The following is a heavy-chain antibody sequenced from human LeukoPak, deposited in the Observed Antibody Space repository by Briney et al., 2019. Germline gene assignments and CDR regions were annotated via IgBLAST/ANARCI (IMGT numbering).Heavy chain of an antibody. J-gene: IGHJ4*02. D-gene: IGHD3-10*01. CDR2: INPNSGGT. Sequence: ASVKVSCKASGYTFTGYYIHWVRQAPGQGLEWMGWINPNSGGTDYAQKFQGRVTMTRDTSINTAYMELSILKSDDSAVYYCARDSGEVPDYWGQGTLVTVSS. V-gene: IGHV1-2*02. CDR1: GYTFTGYY. CDR3: ARDSGEVPDY.